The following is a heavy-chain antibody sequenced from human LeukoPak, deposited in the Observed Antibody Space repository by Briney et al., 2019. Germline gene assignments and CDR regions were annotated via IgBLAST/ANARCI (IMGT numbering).Heavy chain of an antibody. Sequence: ASVKVSCKASGGTFSSYAISWVRQAPGQGLEWMGGIIPIFGTANYAQKFQGRATITADESTSTAYMELSSLRSEDTAVYYCARDRPTLYGPLDYWGQGTLVTVSS. V-gene: IGHV1-69*01. J-gene: IGHJ4*02. CDR3: ARDRPTLYGPLDY. CDR2: IIPIFGTA. CDR1: GGTFSSYA. D-gene: IGHD3/OR15-3a*01.